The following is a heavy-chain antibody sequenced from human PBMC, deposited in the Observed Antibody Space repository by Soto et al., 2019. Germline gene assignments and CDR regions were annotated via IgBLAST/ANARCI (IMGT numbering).Heavy chain of an antibody. J-gene: IGHJ6*02. D-gene: IGHD2-21*02. CDR2: IYWDDDK. CDR3: ALSGGGGDGLGAYSSHYDYGMDV. Sequence: QITLKESGPTLVKPTQTLTLTCTFSGFSLTTGGVGVGWIRQPPGKALEWLALIYWDDDKRYSPSLRRRLTVTTVTSKNPVLLTMANMDPVDTAKYSCALSGGGGDGLGAYSSHYDYGMDVWGRGTTVTVSS. V-gene: IGHV2-5*02. CDR1: GFSLTTGGVG.